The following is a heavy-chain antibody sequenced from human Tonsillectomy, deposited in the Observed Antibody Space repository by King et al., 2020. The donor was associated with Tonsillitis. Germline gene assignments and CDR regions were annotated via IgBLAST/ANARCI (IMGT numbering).Heavy chain of an antibody. V-gene: IGHV4-61*02. CDR3: ARDNDFWSGYYSY. CDR1: GGSISSGSYY. D-gene: IGHD3-3*01. Sequence: QLQESGPGLVKPSQTLSLTCTVSGGSISSGSYYWSWIRQPPGKGLEWIGRIYTSGSTNYNPSLKSRVTMSVDTPKNQFSLKLSSVTAADTAVYYCARDNDFWSGYYSYWGQGTLVTVSS. CDR2: IYTSGST. J-gene: IGHJ4*02.